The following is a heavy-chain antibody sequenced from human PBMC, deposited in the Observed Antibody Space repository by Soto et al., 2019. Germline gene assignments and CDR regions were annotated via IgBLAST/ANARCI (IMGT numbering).Heavy chain of an antibody. V-gene: IGHV4-39*01. CDR2: IYYSGST. D-gene: IGHD3-9*01. Sequence: QLQLQESGPGLVKPSETLSLTCTVSGGSISSSSYYWGWIRQPPGKGLEWIGSIYYSGSTYYKPSVRSRVTISVDTSKNRFSLKVSSVTAADTAVYYCARQRQPDILALGCFAPWGQGTPVTVSS. CDR1: GGSISSSSYY. J-gene: IGHJ5*02. CDR3: ARQRQPDILALGCFAP.